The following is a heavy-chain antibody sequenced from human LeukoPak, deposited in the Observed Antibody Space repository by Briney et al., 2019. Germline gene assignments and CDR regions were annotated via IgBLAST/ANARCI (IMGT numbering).Heavy chain of an antibody. J-gene: IGHJ4*02. CDR2: IIPIFGTA. D-gene: IGHD5-24*01. CDR3: AREMATRPTFDY. V-gene: IGHV1-69*05. Sequence: SVKVSCKASGGTFSSYAISWVRRAPGQGLEWMGRIIPIFGTANYAQKFQGRVTITTDESTSTAYMELSSLRSEDTAVHYCAREMATRPTFDYWGQGTLVTVSS. CDR1: GGTFSSYA.